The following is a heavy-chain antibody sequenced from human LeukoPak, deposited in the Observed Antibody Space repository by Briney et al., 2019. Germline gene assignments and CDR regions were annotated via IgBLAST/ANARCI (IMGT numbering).Heavy chain of an antibody. V-gene: IGHV1-18*01. J-gene: IGHJ4*02. Sequence: ASVKVSCKASGYTFTSYGISWVRQAPGQGLEWMGWISAYNGNTNYAQKLQGRVTMTTDTSTSTAYMELRSLSSDDTAVYYCARYEAAATRLTAFLDYWGQGTLVTVSS. CDR2: ISAYNGNT. CDR3: ARYEAAATRLTAFLDY. CDR1: GYTFTSYG. D-gene: IGHD6-13*01.